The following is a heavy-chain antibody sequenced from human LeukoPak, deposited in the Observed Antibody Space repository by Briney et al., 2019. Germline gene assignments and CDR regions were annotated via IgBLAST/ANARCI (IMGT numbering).Heavy chain of an antibody. Sequence: PGGSLRLSCAASGFTFSSYEMNWVRQAPGKGLEWGSYISSSGSTIYYADSVKGRFTISRDNAKNSLYLQMNSLRAEDTAVYYCARVHRGSYGGYVSCDYWGQGTLVTVSS. D-gene: IGHD5-12*01. CDR2: ISSSGSTI. V-gene: IGHV3-48*03. CDR1: GFTFSSYE. J-gene: IGHJ4*02. CDR3: ARVHRGSYGGYVSCDY.